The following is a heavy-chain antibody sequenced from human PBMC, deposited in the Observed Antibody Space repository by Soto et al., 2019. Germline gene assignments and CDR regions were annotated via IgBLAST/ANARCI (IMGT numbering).Heavy chain of an antibody. V-gene: IGHV4-39*01. Sequence: SETLSLTCTVSGGSISSSSYYWGWFRQPPGKGLEWIGSIYYSGSTYYNPSLKSRVTISVDTSKNQFSLKLSSVTAADTAVYYCAKGGSGSYSNAFDIWGQGTMVT. D-gene: IGHD3-10*01. CDR2: IYYSGST. CDR3: AKGGSGSYSNAFDI. J-gene: IGHJ3*02. CDR1: GGSISSSSYY.